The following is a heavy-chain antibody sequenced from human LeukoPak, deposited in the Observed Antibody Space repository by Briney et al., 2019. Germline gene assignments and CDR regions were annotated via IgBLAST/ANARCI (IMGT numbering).Heavy chain of an antibody. CDR1: GYTFTGYY. CDR3: ARDPTRGYDFWSGYYEGGDY. V-gene: IGHV1-2*02. J-gene: IGHJ4*02. CDR2: INPNSGGT. D-gene: IGHD3-3*01. Sequence: ASVEISCKASGYTFTGYYMHWVRQAPGQGLEWMGWINPNSGGTNYAQKFQGRVTMTRDTSISTAYMELSRLRSDDTAVYYCARDPTRGYDFWSGYYEGGDYWGQGTLVTVSS.